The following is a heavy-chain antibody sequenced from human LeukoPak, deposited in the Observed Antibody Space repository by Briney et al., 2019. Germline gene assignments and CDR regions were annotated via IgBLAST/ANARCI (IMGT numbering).Heavy chain of an antibody. CDR1: GFTFSSYW. CDR3: ARDRGDAYNDDALDI. Sequence: PGGSLRLSCAASGFTFSSYWMSWVRQAPGKGLEWVANIKQDGSEKYYVDPVKGRFTISRDNPKNTLYLQMNSLRVEDAAVYYCARDRGDAYNDDALDIWGQGTMVTVSS. J-gene: IGHJ3*02. CDR2: IKQDGSEK. V-gene: IGHV3-7*01. D-gene: IGHD5-24*01.